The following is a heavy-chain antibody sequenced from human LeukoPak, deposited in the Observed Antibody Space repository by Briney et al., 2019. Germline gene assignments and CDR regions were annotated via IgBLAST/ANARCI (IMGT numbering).Heavy chain of an antibody. CDR3: ARGTTGFDP. CDR1: GFTSSSYS. J-gene: IGHJ5*02. D-gene: IGHD4-11*01. Sequence: GGSLTLSCAASGFTSSSYSMNWVRQAPGKGMEWVSSISSSSSYIYYADSVQCRFTISRDNAKNSLYLQMNSLRAEDTAVYYCARGTTGFDPWGQGTLVTVSS. V-gene: IGHV3-21*01. CDR2: ISSSSSYI.